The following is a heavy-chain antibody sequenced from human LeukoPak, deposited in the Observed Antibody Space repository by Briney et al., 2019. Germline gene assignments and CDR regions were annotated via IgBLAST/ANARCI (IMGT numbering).Heavy chain of an antibody. V-gene: IGHV3-33*01. Sequence: GGSLRLSCAASGFTFSSYGMHWVRQAPGKGLEWVAVIWYDGSNKYYADSVKGRFAISRDNSESTLYLQMNSLRADDTAVYFCATEASARGIYPAFPDYWGQGTLVTVSS. J-gene: IGHJ4*02. D-gene: IGHD5/OR15-5a*01. CDR1: GFTFSSYG. CDR3: ATEASARGIYPAFPDY. CDR2: IWYDGSNK.